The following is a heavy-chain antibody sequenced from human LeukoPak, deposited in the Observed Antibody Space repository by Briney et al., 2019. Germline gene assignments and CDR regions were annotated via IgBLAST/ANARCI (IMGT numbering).Heavy chain of an antibody. D-gene: IGHD6-13*01. CDR2: ISHSGST. V-gene: IGHV4-38-2*01. Sequence: PSETLSLTCAVSGYSINSAYYWGCIRQPPGKGLEWIGTISHSGSTYYNPSLKSRVTISIDTFKNQFSLKLNSVTAADTAVYYCARRDSYIAAAMQFDPWGQGTLVTVSS. CDR3: ARRDSYIAAAMQFDP. CDR1: GYSINSAYY. J-gene: IGHJ5*02.